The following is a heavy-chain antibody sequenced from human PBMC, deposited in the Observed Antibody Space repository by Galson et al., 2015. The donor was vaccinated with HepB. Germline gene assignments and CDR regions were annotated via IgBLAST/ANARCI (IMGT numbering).Heavy chain of an antibody. CDR1: GYTLTELS. CDR2: FDPEDGET. J-gene: IGHJ4*02. CDR3: AILGSSGYSSGWYCFDY. Sequence: SVKVSCKVSGYTLTELSMHWMRQTPGKGLEWMGGFDPEDGETIYAQKFQGRVTMTEDTSTDTAYMELSSLRSEDTAVFYCAILGSSGYSSGWYCFDYWGQGTLVTVSS. V-gene: IGHV1-24*01. D-gene: IGHD6-19*01.